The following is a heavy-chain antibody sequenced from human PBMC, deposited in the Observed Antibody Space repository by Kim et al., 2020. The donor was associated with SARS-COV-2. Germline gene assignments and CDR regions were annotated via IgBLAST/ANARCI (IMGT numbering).Heavy chain of an antibody. V-gene: IGHV3-53*01. CDR3: ARGGVLWFGESFDY. CDR2: IYSGGST. CDR1: GFTVSSNY. Sequence: GGSLRLSCAASGFTVSSNYMSWVRQAPGKGLEWVSVIYSGGSTYYADSVKGRFTISRDNSKNTLYLQMNSLRAEDTAVYYCARGGVLWFGESFDYWGQGTLVTVSS. J-gene: IGHJ4*02. D-gene: IGHD3-10*01.